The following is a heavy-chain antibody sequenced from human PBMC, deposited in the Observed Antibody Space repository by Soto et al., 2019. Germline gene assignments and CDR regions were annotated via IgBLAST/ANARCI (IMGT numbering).Heavy chain of an antibody. J-gene: IGHJ5*02. Sequence: SETLSLTCTVSGAPVTINYWSWIRQAPGKGLEWIGYIYYSGSTTYNPSLNSRVTMSADTSKNHFSLRLTYLTAADTAVYFCARDTNSLDLWGQGILVTVSS. V-gene: IGHV4-4*08. CDR2: IYYSGST. D-gene: IGHD2-8*01. CDR3: ARDTNSLDL. CDR1: GAPVTINY.